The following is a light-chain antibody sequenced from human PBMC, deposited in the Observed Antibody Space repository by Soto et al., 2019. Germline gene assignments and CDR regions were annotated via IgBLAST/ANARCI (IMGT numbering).Light chain of an antibody. J-gene: IGKJ2*01. CDR3: QQYNNWPPVYT. CDR1: QSVSSN. CDR2: GAS. Sequence: EIVMTQSPATLSVSPGERATLSCRASQSVSSNLAWYQQKPGQAPRPLIYGASTRATGSPARFSGSGSGTEFTLTISSLQSEDFAVYYCQQYNNWPPVYTFGQGTKLEIK. V-gene: IGKV3-15*01.